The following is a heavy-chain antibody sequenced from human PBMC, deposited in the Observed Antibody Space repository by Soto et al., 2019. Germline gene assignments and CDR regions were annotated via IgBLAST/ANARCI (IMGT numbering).Heavy chain of an antibody. D-gene: IGHD3-16*01. CDR1: GFTFSSYA. J-gene: IGHJ3*02. CDR3: ANGGGRDYAFDI. V-gene: IGHV3-23*01. Sequence: PGGSLSLSCAASGFTFSSYAMSWVRQAPGKGLEWVSAISGSGGSTYYADSVKGRFTISRDNSKNTLYLQMNSLRAEDTAVYYCANGGGRDYAFDIWGQGTMVTVSS. CDR2: ISGSGGST.